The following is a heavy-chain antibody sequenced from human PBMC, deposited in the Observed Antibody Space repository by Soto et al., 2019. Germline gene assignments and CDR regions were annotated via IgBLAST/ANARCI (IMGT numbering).Heavy chain of an antibody. CDR2: MNPNSGNT. J-gene: IGHJ6*03. D-gene: IGHD3-3*01. Sequence: ASVKVSCKASGYTFTSYDINWVRQATGQGLEWMGWMNPNSGNTGYAQKFQGRVTMTRNTSISTAYMELSSLRSEDTAVYYCARVTYYDFWSGYYLGGRYMDVWGKGTTVTVSS. V-gene: IGHV1-8*01. CDR3: ARVTYYDFWSGYYLGGRYMDV. CDR1: GYTFTSYD.